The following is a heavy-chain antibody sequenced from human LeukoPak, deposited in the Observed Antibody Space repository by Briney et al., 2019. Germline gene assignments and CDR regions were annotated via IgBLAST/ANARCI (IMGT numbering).Heavy chain of an antibody. CDR3: ARVKVGCSGGSCYFRPTFDY. D-gene: IGHD2-15*01. J-gene: IGHJ4*02. CDR2: INHSGST. CDR1: GGSFSGYY. V-gene: IGHV4-34*01. Sequence: PSETLSLTCAVYGGSFSGYYWSWIRQPPGKGLEWIGEINHSGSTNYNPSLKSRVTISVDTSKNQFSLKLSSVTAAGTAVYYCARVKVGCSGGSCYFRPTFDYWGQGTLVTVSS.